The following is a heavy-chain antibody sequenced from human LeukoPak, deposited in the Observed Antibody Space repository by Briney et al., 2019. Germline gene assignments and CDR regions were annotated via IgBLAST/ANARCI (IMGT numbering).Heavy chain of an antibody. Sequence: ASVKVSCKASGYTFTSYGISWVRQAPGQGLEWMGWISAYNGNTNYAQKLQGRVTMTTDTSTSTAYMELRSLRSDDTAVYYCARGFAGGYSSATYYYYYMDVWGKGTTVTVSS. CDR3: ARGFAGGYSSATYYYYYMDV. J-gene: IGHJ6*03. V-gene: IGHV1-18*01. D-gene: IGHD6-19*01. CDR2: ISAYNGNT. CDR1: GYTFTSYG.